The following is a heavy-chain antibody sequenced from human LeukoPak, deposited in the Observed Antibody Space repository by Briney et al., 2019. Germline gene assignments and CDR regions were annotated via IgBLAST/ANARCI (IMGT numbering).Heavy chain of an antibody. Sequence: PSETLSLTCTVSGGSISSSSYYWSWIRQPPGKGLEWIGEINHSGSTNYNPSLKSRVTISVDTSKNQFSLKLSSVTAADTAVYYCARHRCGSGIICGLRGYWFDPWGQGTLVTVSS. CDR2: INHSGST. D-gene: IGHD3-10*01. CDR3: ARHRCGSGIICGLRGYWFDP. V-gene: IGHV4-39*01. CDR1: GGSISSSSYY. J-gene: IGHJ5*02.